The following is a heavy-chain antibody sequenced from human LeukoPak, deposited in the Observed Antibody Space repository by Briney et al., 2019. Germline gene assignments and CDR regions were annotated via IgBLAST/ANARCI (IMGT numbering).Heavy chain of an antibody. CDR2: IYYSGST. V-gene: IGHV4-59*01. J-gene: IGHJ6*03. CDR3: ARVVKGYSYRYLSYYYYMDV. Sequence: PSETLSLTCTVSGGSISSYYWSWIRQPPGKGLEWIGYIYYSGSTNYNPSLKSRVTISVDTSKNQFSLKLSSVTAADTAVYYCARVVKGYSYRYLSYYYYMDVWGKGTTVTISS. CDR1: GGSISSYY. D-gene: IGHD5-18*01.